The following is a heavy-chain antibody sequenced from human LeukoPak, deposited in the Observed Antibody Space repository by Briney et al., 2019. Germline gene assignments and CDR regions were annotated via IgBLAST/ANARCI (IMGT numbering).Heavy chain of an antibody. J-gene: IGHJ6*02. CDR3: ASDILTGYYGMDV. V-gene: IGHV4-59*01. Sequence: PSETLSLTCTVSGGSISSYYWSWIRQPPGKGLEWIVYIYYSGSTNYNPSLKSRVTISVDTSKNQFSLKLSSVTAADTAVYYCASDILTGYYGMDVWGQGTTVTVSS. CDR1: GGSISSYY. CDR2: IYYSGST. D-gene: IGHD3-9*01.